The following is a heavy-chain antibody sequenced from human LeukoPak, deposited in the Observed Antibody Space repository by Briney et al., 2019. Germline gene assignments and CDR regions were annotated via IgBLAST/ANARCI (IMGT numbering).Heavy chain of an antibody. V-gene: IGHV1-69*13. Sequence: SVKVSCKPSGGTLSSYAISWVRQAPGQGLEWMGGIIPIFGTPDYAQKFQGRVTIIADESTSTAYMEVISLRFEDTAVYYCARLLGGSYSGYFDSWGQGTLVTVSS. J-gene: IGHJ4*02. CDR3: ARLLGGSYSGYFDS. D-gene: IGHD1-26*01. CDR1: GGTLSSYA. CDR2: IIPIFGTP.